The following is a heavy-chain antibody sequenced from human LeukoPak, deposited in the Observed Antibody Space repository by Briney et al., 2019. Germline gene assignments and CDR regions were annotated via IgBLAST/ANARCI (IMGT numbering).Heavy chain of an antibody. D-gene: IGHD6-13*01. CDR1: GGAISSGSYY. CDR3: ARHGGSNWYVNWFDP. V-gene: IGHV4-39*01. Sequence: PSETLSLTCTVSGGAISSGSYYWGWIRQPPGKGLEWIGSIYHSGSTYYNPSLESRVTISVDTSKNQFSLKLTSVTAADTAVYYCARHGGSNWYVNWFDPWGQGNLGHRLL. CDR2: IYHSGST. J-gene: IGHJ5*02.